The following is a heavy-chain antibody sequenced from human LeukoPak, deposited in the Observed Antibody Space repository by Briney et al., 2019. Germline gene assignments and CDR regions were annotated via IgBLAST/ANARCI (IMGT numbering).Heavy chain of an antibody. CDR2: ISYDGSNK. J-gene: IGHJ4*02. CDR3: ARVPVPGNAGPNVFDY. Sequence: SGGSLRLSCAASGFTFSSYGMHWVRQAPGKGLEWVAVISYDGSNKYYADSVKGRFTISRDNSKNTLYLQMNSLRAEDTAVYYCARVPVPGNAGPNVFDYWGQGTLVTVSS. CDR1: GFTFSSYG. D-gene: IGHD3-10*02. V-gene: IGHV3-30*03.